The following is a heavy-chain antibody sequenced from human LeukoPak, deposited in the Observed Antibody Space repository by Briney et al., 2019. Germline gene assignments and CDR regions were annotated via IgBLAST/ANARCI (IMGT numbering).Heavy chain of an antibody. D-gene: IGHD6-13*01. CDR3: ARASYSSSWYWFDP. Sequence: PSETLSLTCIVSGGSISTYYWSWIRQPPGKGLEWIGYIYYSGSTNYNPSLESRVTMSVDTSKNQFSLKLSSVTAADTAVYYCARASYSSSWYWFDPWGQGTLATVSS. CDR2: IYYSGST. J-gene: IGHJ5*02. CDR1: GGSISTYY. V-gene: IGHV4-59*01.